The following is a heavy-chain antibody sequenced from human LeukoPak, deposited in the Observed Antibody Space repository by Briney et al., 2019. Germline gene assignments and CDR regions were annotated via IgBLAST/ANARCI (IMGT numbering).Heavy chain of an antibody. CDR2: IIPIFGTA. CDR1: GGTFSSYA. J-gene: IGHJ3*02. D-gene: IGHD3-22*01. V-gene: IGHV1-69*05. Sequence: SVKVSCKASGGTFSSYAISWVRQAPGQGLEWMGGIIPIFGTANYAQKFQGRVTITTDESTSTAYMELSSLRSEDTAVYYCARDTPPYDSSGHDAFDIWGQGTMVTVSS. CDR3: ARDTPPYDSSGHDAFDI.